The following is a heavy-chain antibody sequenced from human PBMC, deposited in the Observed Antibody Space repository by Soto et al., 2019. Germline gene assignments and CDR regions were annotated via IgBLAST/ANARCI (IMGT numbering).Heavy chain of an antibody. J-gene: IGHJ5*02. CDR2: IHDSGST. CDR1: GASITTYY. Sequence: PSETLSLTCTVSGASITTYYWSWVRQPPGKGLEWIGYIHDSGSTYYNPSLKSRVTLSLDTSRNQLFLQLNSVTAAYTAMYYCARESAGSHKNNWFDPWGQGTLVTVSS. CDR3: ARESAGSHKNNWFDP. V-gene: IGHV4-59*01. D-gene: IGHD3-10*01.